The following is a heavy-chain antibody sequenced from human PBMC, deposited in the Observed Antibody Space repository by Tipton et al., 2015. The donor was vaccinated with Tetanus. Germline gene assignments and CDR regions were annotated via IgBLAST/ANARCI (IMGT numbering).Heavy chain of an antibody. CDR2: IYYSGST. CDR1: GGSISSYY. Sequence: TLSLTCTVSGGSISSYYWSWIRQPPGKGLEWIGYIYYSGSTNYNPPLKSRVTISVDTSKNQFSLKLSSVTAADTAVYYCARGMVSWGIFPYWGQGTLVTVSS. J-gene: IGHJ4*02. D-gene: IGHD2-8*01. V-gene: IGHV4-59*01. CDR3: ARGMVSWGIFPY.